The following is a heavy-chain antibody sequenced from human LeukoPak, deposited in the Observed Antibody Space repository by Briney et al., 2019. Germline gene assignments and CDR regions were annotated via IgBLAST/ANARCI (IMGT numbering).Heavy chain of an antibody. CDR3: ARGTVVTPEYFQH. J-gene: IGHJ1*01. CDR1: GDSVSSNSAA. V-gene: IGHV6-1*01. D-gene: IGHD4-23*01. Sequence: SQTLSLTCAISGDSVSSNSAAWNWIGQSPSRGLEWLGRTYYRSKWYNDYAVSVKSRITINPDTSKNQFSLQLNSVTPEDTAVYYCARGTVVTPEYFQHWGQGTLVTVSS. CDR2: TYYRSKWYN.